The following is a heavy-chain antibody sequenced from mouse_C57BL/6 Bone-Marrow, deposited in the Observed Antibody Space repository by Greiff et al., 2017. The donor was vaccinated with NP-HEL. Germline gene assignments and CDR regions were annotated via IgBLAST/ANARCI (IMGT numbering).Heavy chain of an antibody. CDR2: FDPSDSYT. J-gene: IGHJ2*01. CDR3: ARGEWNYFDY. Sequence: VQLQQSGAELVMPGASVKLSCKASGYTFTSYWMHWVKQRPGQGLEWIGEFDPSDSYTNYNQKFKGKSTLTVDKSSSTAYMQLSSLTSEDSAVYYCARGEWNYFDYWGQGTTLTVSS. CDR1: GYTFTSYW. V-gene: IGHV1-69*01.